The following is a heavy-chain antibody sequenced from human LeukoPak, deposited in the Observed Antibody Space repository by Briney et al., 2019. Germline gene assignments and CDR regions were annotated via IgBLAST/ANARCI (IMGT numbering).Heavy chain of an antibody. J-gene: IGHJ5*02. V-gene: IGHV4-4*07. CDR1: GGSISSYY. CDR2: IYTSGST. D-gene: IGHD3-10*01. CDR3: ARDRSEVMVRGVIILGPPHNWFDP. Sequence: PSETLSLTCTVSGGSISSYYWSWIRQPAGKGLEWIGRIYTSGSTNYNPSLKSRVTMSVGTSKNQFSLKLSSVTAADTAVYYCARDRSEVMVRGVIILGPPHNWFDPWGQGTLVTVSS.